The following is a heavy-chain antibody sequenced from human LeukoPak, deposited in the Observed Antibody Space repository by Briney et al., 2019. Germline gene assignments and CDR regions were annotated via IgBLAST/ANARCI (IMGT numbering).Heavy chain of an antibody. CDR2: MNPNSGNT. J-gene: IGHJ6*03. V-gene: IGHV1-8*03. CDR3: ARAGVRGVIYYYYMDV. D-gene: IGHD3-10*01. Sequence: ASVKVSCKASGYTFTSYDINWVRQATGQGLEWMGWMNPNSGNTGYAQKFQGRVTITRNTSISTAYMELSSLRSEDTAVYYCARAGVRGVIYYYYMDVWGKGTTVTVSS. CDR1: GYTFTSYD.